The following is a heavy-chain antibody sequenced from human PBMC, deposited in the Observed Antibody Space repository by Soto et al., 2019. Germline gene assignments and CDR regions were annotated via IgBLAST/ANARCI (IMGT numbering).Heavy chain of an antibody. D-gene: IGHD6-13*01. Sequence: QLVQSGGEVKKPGASVQVSCKASGYTFISYGISWVRQAPGQGLEWVGWINAYTGKTKLAQKVQGRVTLTTDRSTSTAYLELRSLRSDDSAVYSCARDEQQLVRGLDYWGQGTLVSVSS. V-gene: IGHV1-18*01. CDR2: INAYTGKT. CDR1: GYTFISYG. CDR3: ARDEQQLVRGLDY. J-gene: IGHJ4*02.